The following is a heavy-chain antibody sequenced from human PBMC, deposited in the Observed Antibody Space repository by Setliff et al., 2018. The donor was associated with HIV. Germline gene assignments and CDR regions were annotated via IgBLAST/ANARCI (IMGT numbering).Heavy chain of an antibody. J-gene: IGHJ4*02. V-gene: IGHV1-69*10. CDR1: GYTFTGYY. D-gene: IGHD1-1*01. Sequence: SVKVSCKASGYTFTGYYMHWVRQAPGQGLEWMGGIIPILGIANYAQKFQGRVTITADKSTSTAYMELSSLRSEDTAVYYCASQLGSGYWGQGTLVTVSS. CDR2: IIPILGIA. CDR3: ASQLGSGY.